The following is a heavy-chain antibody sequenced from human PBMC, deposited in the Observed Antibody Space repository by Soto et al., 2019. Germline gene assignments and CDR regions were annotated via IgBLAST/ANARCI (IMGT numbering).Heavy chain of an antibody. CDR3: AKDVYYGSGHYFDY. J-gene: IGHJ4*02. CDR1: GFTFSSCA. CDR2: ISGSGGST. D-gene: IGHD3-10*01. V-gene: IGHV3-23*01. Sequence: GGSLRLSCAASGFTFSSCAMIWVRQAPGKGLEWVSAISGSGGSTYYADSVKGRFTISRDNSKNTLYLQMNSLKAEDTALYYCAKDVYYGSGHYFDYWGQGTLVTVSS.